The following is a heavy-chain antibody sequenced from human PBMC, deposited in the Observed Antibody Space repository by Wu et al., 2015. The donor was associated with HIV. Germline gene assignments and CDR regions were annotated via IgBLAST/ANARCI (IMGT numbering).Heavy chain of an antibody. J-gene: IGHJ4*02. CDR3: ARDRSPYYDILTAFDY. Sequence: QVQLVQSGAEVKKPGASVKVSCKVSGYTLSELAMHWVRQAPGKGLEWMASFDPEDGDTIYAQSFQGRVTMTEDTSTDTTFLELSSLTSDDTAVYYCARDRSPYYDILTAFDYWGQGTLVTVSS. CDR2: FDPEDGDT. V-gene: IGHV1-24*01. D-gene: IGHD3-9*01. CDR1: GYTLSELA.